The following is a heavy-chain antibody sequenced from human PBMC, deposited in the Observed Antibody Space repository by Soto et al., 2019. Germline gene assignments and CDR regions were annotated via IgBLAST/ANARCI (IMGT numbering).Heavy chain of an antibody. J-gene: IGHJ6*02. V-gene: IGHV1-69*08. CDR3: AREDRDRETGLVPAAIDGMDV. Sequence: QVQLVQSGAEVKKPGSSVKVSCKACGGTFSRYSITWVRQAPGHGLEWIGRIIPIFGIASYAQKFQGRVTITADETTSTAHMELSTLRSDDTAVYYCAREDRDRETGLVPAAIDGMDVWGQGTTVTVSS. CDR2: IIPIFGIA. D-gene: IGHD2-2*01. CDR1: GGTFSRYS.